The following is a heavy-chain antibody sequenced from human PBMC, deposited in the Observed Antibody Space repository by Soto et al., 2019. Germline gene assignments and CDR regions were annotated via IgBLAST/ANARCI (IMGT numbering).Heavy chain of an antibody. CDR3: VGRLLECLLSEPSDY. CDR1: GYTLTELS. J-gene: IGHJ4*02. V-gene: IGHV1-24*01. D-gene: IGHD3-3*01. CDR2: FDPEDGET. Sequence: ASVKVSCKVSGYTLTELSMHWVRQAPGKGLEWMGGFDPEDGETIYAQKFQGRVTMTEDTSTDTAYMELSSLRSEDTAVYYCVGRLLECLLSEPSDYWGQGTLVTGSA.